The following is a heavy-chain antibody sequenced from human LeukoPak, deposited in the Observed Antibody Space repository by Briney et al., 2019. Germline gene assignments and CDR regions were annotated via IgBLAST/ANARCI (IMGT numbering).Heavy chain of an antibody. D-gene: IGHD2-21*02. CDR3: ARVGVTAVSGDY. Sequence: GGSLRLSCAASGFSFSGSAMHWVRQAPGKGLEWVAHIWYDGSNKYYADSVRGRFTISRDDSKNTLYLQMNSLRAEDTAVYYCARVGVTAVSGDYWGQGTLVTVSS. V-gene: IGHV3-33*08. CDR1: GFSFSGSA. J-gene: IGHJ4*02. CDR2: IWYDGSNK.